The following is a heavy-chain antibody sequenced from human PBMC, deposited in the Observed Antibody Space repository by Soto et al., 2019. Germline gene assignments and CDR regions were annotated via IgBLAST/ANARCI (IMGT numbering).Heavy chain of an antibody. J-gene: IGHJ4*02. CDR3: ARDYSYACDY. V-gene: IGHV3-23*01. D-gene: IGHD3-16*01. Sequence: PGGSLRLSCAVSGFTFSSFAMSWVRQAPGKGLEWVSVISSSGGTTYYADSVKGRFTISRDNSKNTQYLQMNSLRAEDTAVYYCARDYSYACDYWGQGTLVTVSS. CDR2: ISSSGGTT. CDR1: GFTFSSFA.